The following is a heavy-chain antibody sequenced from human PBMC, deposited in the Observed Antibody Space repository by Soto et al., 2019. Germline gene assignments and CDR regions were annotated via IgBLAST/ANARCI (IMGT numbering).Heavy chain of an antibody. CDR3: AKWGELLSMDY. J-gene: IGHJ4*02. Sequence: QVQLVESGGGVVQPGRSLRLSCAASGFTFSSYGMHWVRQAPGTGLEWVAVISYDGSNKYYADSVKGRFTISRDNSKNKLYLQMNSLRAEDTAVYYCAKWGELLSMDYWGQGTLVTVSS. CDR1: GFTFSSYG. D-gene: IGHD1-26*01. CDR2: ISYDGSNK. V-gene: IGHV3-30*18.